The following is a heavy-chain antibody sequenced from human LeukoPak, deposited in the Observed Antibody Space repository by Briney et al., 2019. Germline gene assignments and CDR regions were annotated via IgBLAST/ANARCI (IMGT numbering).Heavy chain of an antibody. CDR3: ATAGRRGYCSSTSCYFPPFDP. J-gene: IGHJ5*02. V-gene: IGHV1-69-2*01. Sequence: ASVKISCKASGYTFTDYYMHWVQQAPGKGLEWMGRVDPEDGETIYAEKFQGRVTITADTSTDTAYMELSSLRSEDTAVYYCATAGRRGYCSSTSCYFPPFDPWGQGTLVTVSS. CDR1: GYTFTDYY. CDR2: VDPEDGET. D-gene: IGHD2-2*01.